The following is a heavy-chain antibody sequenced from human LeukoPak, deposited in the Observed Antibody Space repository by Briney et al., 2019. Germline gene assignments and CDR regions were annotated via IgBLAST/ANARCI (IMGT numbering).Heavy chain of an antibody. CDR3: TRDRGKAAGISGYFDY. V-gene: IGHV3-33*01. Sequence: GRSLRLSCAASGFTFSSYGMHWVRQAPGKGLEGVAVIWYDGSNKYYADSVKGRFTISRDNSKNTLYLQMNSLRAEDTAVYYCTRDRGKAAGISGYFDYWGQGTLVTVSS. CDR1: GFTFSSYG. J-gene: IGHJ4*02. CDR2: IWYDGSNK. D-gene: IGHD6-13*01.